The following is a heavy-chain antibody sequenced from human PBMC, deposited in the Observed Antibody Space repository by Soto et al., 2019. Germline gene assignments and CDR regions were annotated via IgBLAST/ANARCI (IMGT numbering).Heavy chain of an antibody. CDR3: ARDLPTRDV. J-gene: IGHJ6*01. V-gene: IGHV1-18*01. CDR1: GYTFTSYG. CDR2: IRAYNGNT. Sequence: QVQLVQSGAEVKKPGASVKVSCKASGYTFTSYGISWVRQAPGQGLEWMGWIRAYNGNTNYAQKLRGRVTVTTDTATSTAYGERMSLRSGATAVYYCARDLPTRDVGGQGTPVTVSS.